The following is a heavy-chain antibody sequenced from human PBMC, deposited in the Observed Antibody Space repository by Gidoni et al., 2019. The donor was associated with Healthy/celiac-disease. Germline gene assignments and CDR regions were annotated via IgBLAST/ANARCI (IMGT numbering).Heavy chain of an antibody. V-gene: IGHV3-48*01. CDR2: ISSSSSTI. CDR1: GFTFSSYS. J-gene: IGHJ4*02. D-gene: IGHD5-18*01. CDR3: ARERSHVDTAIGY. Sequence: EVQLVESGGGLVQPGGSLRLSCAASGFTFSSYSMNWVRQAPGKGLEWVSYISSSSSTIYYADSVKGRFTISRDNAKNSLYLQMNSLRAEDTAVYYCARERSHVDTAIGYWGQGTLVTVSS.